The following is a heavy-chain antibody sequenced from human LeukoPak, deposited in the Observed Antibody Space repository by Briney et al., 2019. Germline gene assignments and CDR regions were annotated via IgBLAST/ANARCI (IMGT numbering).Heavy chain of an antibody. CDR1: GGSISSYS. CDR2: IYYSGST. Sequence: SETLSLSCNVSGGSISSYSWNWIRQPTGKGLEWIGYIYYSGSTNYNPSLKSRVTISVDTSKNQFSLKLSSVTAADTAVYYCARVRCSGGSCPHYYYYGMDVWGQGTTVTVSS. D-gene: IGHD2-15*01. V-gene: IGHV4-59*01. J-gene: IGHJ6*02. CDR3: ARVRCSGGSCPHYYYYGMDV.